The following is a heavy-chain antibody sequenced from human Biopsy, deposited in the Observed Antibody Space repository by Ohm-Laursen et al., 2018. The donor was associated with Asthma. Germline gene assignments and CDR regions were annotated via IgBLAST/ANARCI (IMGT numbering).Heavy chain of an antibody. J-gene: IGHJ4*02. CDR2: INSVFGTT. CDR1: GGTFNTYV. CDR3: ARKAGSCISRTCYSLDF. D-gene: IGHD2-2*01. V-gene: IGHV1-69*13. Sequence: SVKVSCKSPGGTFNTYVIGWVRQAPGQGLEWMGGINSVFGTTTYPQKFQDRVTITSDDSTSTVYMELSSLRSEDTAVYYCARKAGSCISRTCYSLDFWGQGTLVTVSS.